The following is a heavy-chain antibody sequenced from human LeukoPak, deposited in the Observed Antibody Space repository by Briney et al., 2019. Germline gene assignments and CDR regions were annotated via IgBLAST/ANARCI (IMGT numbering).Heavy chain of an antibody. J-gene: IGHJ5*02. D-gene: IGHD5-18*01. CDR3: AKCMSNTDMVIRDWLDH. V-gene: IGHV3-23*01. Sequence: GGSLRLPCAASVFTFSISAMSWVRQAPGKGLEWVSAISGSGGSTYYADSVKGRFTISRDISKNTLYQQMNSLRAEDTAVYYCAKCMSNTDMVIRDWLDHWGQGTLVTVSS. CDR2: ISGSGGST. CDR1: VFTFSISA.